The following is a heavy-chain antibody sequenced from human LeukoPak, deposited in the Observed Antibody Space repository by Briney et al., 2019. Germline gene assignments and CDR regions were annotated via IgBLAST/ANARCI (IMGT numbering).Heavy chain of an antibody. Sequence: GESLKISCKGSGYSFTSYWIGWVRRMPGKGLEWMGIIYPGDSDTRYSPSFQGQVTISADQSISTAYLQWSSLKASDTAIYYCARSSIAVGVWGTNDYFDYWGQGTLVTVSS. CDR2: IYPGDSDT. CDR3: ARSSIAVGVWGTNDYFDY. V-gene: IGHV5-51*01. J-gene: IGHJ4*02. CDR1: GYSFTSYW. D-gene: IGHD6-6*01.